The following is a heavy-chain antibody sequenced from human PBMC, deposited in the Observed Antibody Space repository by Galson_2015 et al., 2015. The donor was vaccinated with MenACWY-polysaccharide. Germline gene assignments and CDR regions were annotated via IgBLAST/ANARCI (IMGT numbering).Heavy chain of an antibody. V-gene: IGHV3-49*03. CDR2: IRCKASGETT. J-gene: IGHJ4*02. CDR1: GFTFGDYA. Sequence: SLRLSCAASGFTFGDYAMAWFRQAPGKGLEWVGFIRCKASGETTGYAASVKGRFTISRDDSKSTAYLQMNSLQTEDTGIYYCTRDRPIDYWGQGTWSPSPQ. CDR3: TRDRPIDY.